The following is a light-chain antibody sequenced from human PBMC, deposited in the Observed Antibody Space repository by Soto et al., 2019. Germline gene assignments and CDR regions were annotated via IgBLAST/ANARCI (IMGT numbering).Light chain of an antibody. V-gene: IGKV3-15*01. Sequence: EVVLTQSPATLSVSPGERATLSCRARQTVGTNLAWYQQRPGQAPRLLIYGASTRATGIPARFSGSGSGSEFTVTISSLQSDEFAVYYCQQYNKWPLFTFGPGTRVDNK. CDR1: QTVGTN. CDR3: QQYNKWPLFT. J-gene: IGKJ3*01. CDR2: GAS.